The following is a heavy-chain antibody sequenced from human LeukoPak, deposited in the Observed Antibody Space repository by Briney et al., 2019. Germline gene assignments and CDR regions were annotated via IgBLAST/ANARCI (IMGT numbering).Heavy chain of an antibody. CDR2: INSDGSRT. CDR1: GFTFSSYW. CDR3: ARDRLLEDRDYHYYYYMDV. J-gene: IGHJ6*03. V-gene: IGHV3-74*01. D-gene: IGHD1-1*01. Sequence: GGSLRLSCAASGFTFSSYWMHWVRQAPGKGLVWVSRINSDGSRTSYADSVKGRFTISRDNAKNSLSLQMNSLRAEDTAVYYCARDRLLEDRDYHYYYYMDVWGIGTTVTVSS.